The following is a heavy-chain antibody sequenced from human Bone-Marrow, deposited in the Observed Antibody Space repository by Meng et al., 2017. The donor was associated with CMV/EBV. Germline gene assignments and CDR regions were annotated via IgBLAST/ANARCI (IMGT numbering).Heavy chain of an antibody. CDR2: ISGSGGST. CDR1: GFTFSSYA. V-gene: IGHV3-23*01. Sequence: GGSLRLSCAASGFTFSSYAMSWVRQAPGKGLEWVSAISGSGGSTYYADSVKGRFTISRDNSKNTLYLQMNSLRAEDTAVYYCAKGVGYCSSTSCYTAADYWGQGTRVTGSS. J-gene: IGHJ4*02. D-gene: IGHD2-2*02. CDR3: AKGVGYCSSTSCYTAADY.